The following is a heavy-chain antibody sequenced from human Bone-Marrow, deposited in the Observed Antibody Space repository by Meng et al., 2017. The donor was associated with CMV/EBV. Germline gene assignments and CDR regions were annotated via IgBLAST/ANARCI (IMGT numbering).Heavy chain of an antibody. CDR3: ARRLLMATGFWSGPGYHGMDV. CDR2: LNPNIGNT. D-gene: IGHD3-3*01. J-gene: IGHJ6*02. CDR1: GYTFTNYD. Sequence: ASVKVSCKAAGYTFTNYDINWVRQAPGQGLEWMGWLNPNIGNTGYAQKFQGRVTMTRDTSISTAYMELSSLRSEDTAVYYCARRLLMATGFWSGPGYHGMDVWGQGTTVTVSS. V-gene: IGHV1-8*01.